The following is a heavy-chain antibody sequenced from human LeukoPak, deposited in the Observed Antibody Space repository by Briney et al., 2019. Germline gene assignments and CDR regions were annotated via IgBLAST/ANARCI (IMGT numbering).Heavy chain of an antibody. J-gene: IGHJ4*02. CDR3: TTDLQSTYYYGSGSPDY. CDR1: GFTFSNAW. V-gene: IGHV3-15*01. CDR2: IKSKTDGGTT. Sequence: GGSLRLSCAASGFTFSNAWMSWVRQAPGKGLEWVGRIKSKTDGGTTDYAAPVKGRFTISRDESKNTLYLQMNSLKTEDTAVYYCTTDLQSTYYYGSGSPDYWGQGTLVTVSS. D-gene: IGHD3-10*01.